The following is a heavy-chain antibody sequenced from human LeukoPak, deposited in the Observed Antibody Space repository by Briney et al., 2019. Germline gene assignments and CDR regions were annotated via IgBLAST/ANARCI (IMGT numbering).Heavy chain of an antibody. D-gene: IGHD1-26*01. V-gene: IGHV3-48*04. CDR2: ISSTSSTI. CDR1: GFTFSSYS. Sequence: GGSLRLSCAASGFTFSSYSMNWVRQAPGKGLEWVSYISSTSSTIYYADSVKGRFTISRDSAKNSLYLQMNSLRAEDTAVYYCARTRVGATSPFDSWGQGTLVTVSS. CDR3: ARTRVGATSPFDS. J-gene: IGHJ4*02.